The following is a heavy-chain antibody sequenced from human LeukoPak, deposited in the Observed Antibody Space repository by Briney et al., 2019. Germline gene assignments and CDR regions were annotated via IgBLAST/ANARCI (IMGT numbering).Heavy chain of an antibody. CDR2: IRGGGGSA. V-gene: IGHV3-23*01. CDR1: GFTVSSNY. J-gene: IGHJ3*02. CDR3: ARDPNGDYIGAFDM. Sequence: GGSLRLSCAASGFTVSSNYMSWVRQAPGKGLEWVSAIRGGGGSAFYADSVKGRFTISRDNSKYTLFLQMNSLRAEDTAVYYCARDPNGDYIGAFDMWGPGTMVTVSS. D-gene: IGHD4-17*01.